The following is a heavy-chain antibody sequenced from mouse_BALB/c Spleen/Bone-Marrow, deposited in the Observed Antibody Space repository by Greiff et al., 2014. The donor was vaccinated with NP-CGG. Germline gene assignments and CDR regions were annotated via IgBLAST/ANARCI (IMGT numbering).Heavy chain of an antibody. V-gene: IGHV1-67*01. Sequence: VQLQQSGPELVRPGVSVKISCKGSGYTFTDYAMHWVKQSHAKSLEWIGVISTYSGNTNYNQKFKGKATMTADKSSSTVYMELARLTSEDSAIYYCARAGYGSSYDWFAYWGQGTLVTVSA. CDR2: ISTYSGNT. D-gene: IGHD1-1*01. CDR3: ARAGYGSSYDWFAY. CDR1: GYTFTDYA. J-gene: IGHJ3*01.